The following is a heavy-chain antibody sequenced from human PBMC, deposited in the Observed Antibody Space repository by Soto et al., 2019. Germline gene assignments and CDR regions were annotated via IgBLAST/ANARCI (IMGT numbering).Heavy chain of an antibody. CDR2: ISGSGGST. Sequence: GESLKISCAASGFTFSSYAMSWVRQAPGKGLEWVSAISGSGGSTYYADSVKGRFTISRDNSKNTLYLQMNSLRAEDTAVYYCAATRRGVAAPFDYWGQGTLVTVSS. D-gene: IGHD6-19*01. CDR1: GFTFSSYA. J-gene: IGHJ4*02. V-gene: IGHV3-23*01. CDR3: AATRRGVAAPFDY.